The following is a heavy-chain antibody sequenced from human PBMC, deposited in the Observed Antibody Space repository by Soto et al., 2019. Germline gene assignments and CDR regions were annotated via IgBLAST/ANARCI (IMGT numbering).Heavy chain of an antibody. CDR3: ARYLSGGGNDY. Sequence: QVQLVESGGGVVQSGRSLRLSCAASGITFSTYAMHWVRQAPGKGLGWVAVISYDGSNKHYADSVKGRFTISRDNSKNPLYLQMSSQRDEDTGVYYCARYLSGGGNDYWGQGTLVTVSS. D-gene: IGHD3-16*01. CDR1: GITFSTYA. CDR2: ISYDGSNK. J-gene: IGHJ4*02. V-gene: IGHV3-30-3*01.